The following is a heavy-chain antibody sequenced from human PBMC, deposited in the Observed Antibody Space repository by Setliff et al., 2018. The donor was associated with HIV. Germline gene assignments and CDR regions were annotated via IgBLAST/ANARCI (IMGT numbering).Heavy chain of an antibody. CDR1: GYSFSDNW. CDR2: IYPDDSAT. D-gene: IGHD7-27*01. V-gene: IGHV5-51*01. Sequence: GESLKISCKGFGYSFSDNWIGWVRQMPGKGLEWMGIIYPDDSATRYSPSLEGQVTISADRSINTAFLQWSSLEASDTAMYYCIRRRRAPGAADLESYWGQGTLVTVSS. J-gene: IGHJ4*02. CDR3: IRRRRAPGAADLESY.